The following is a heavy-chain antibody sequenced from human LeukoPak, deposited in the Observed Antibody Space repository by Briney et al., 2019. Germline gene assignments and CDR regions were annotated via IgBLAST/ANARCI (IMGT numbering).Heavy chain of an antibody. J-gene: IGHJ6*02. Sequence: GGSLRLSCAASGFTFSSYGMHWVRQAPGKGLEWVAVISYDGSNKYYADSVKGRFTISRDNSKNTLYPQMNSLRAEDTAVYYCARDGGYSYGYGMGYYYGMDVWGQGTTVTVSS. CDR3: ARDGGYSYGYGMGYYYGMDV. CDR1: GFTFSSYG. CDR2: ISYDGSNK. V-gene: IGHV3-30*19. D-gene: IGHD5-18*01.